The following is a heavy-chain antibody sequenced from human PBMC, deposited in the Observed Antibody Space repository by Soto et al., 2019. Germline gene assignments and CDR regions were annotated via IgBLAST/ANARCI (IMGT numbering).Heavy chain of an antibody. CDR1: GFTFSGYA. V-gene: IGHV3-23*01. J-gene: IGHJ4*02. CDR2: ISGSGGST. D-gene: IGHD2-15*01. CDR3: AKGMKMLTPKLAFDC. Sequence: EVQLLESGGGLVQPGGALTLSCAASGFTFSGYAMTWVRQAPGKGLEWVSSISGSGGSTYYTDSVKGRFTISRDNSKNTLYLQMNSLRAEDTAVYYCAKGMKMLTPKLAFDCWGQGTLVTVSS.